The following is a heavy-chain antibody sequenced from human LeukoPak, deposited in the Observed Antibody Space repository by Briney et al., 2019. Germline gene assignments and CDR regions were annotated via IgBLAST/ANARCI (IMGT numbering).Heavy chain of an antibody. Sequence: SVKVSCKASGGTFSSYAMSWVRQAPGQGLEWMGRIIPILGIANYAQKFQGRVTITADKSTSTAYMELSSLRSEDTAVYYCARMHCSSTSCVFDYWGQGTLVTVSS. J-gene: IGHJ4*02. CDR3: ARMHCSSTSCVFDY. V-gene: IGHV1-69*04. CDR2: IIPILGIA. CDR1: GGTFSSYA. D-gene: IGHD2-2*01.